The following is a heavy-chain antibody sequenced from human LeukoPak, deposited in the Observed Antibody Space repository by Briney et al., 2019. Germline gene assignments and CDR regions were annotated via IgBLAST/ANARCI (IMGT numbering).Heavy chain of an antibody. CDR1: GFTFSNYG. CDR3: APIYYPSLGY. D-gene: IGHD3-22*01. Sequence: GGSLRLSCAVSGFTFSNYGMSWARQAPGKGLEWVSAISSSGSNTYYADSVKGRFTISRDNSQNTLYLQMNSLRAEDTAVYYCAPIYYPSLGYWGQGTLVTVSS. CDR2: ISSSGSNT. J-gene: IGHJ4*02. V-gene: IGHV3-23*01.